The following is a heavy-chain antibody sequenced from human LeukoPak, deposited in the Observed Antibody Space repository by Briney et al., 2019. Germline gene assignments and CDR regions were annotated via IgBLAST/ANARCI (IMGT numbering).Heavy chain of an antibody. CDR3: ARPHAHYDSSGYYDY. CDR1: GYTFTGYY. Sequence: GASVKVSCKASGYTFTGYYMHWVRQAPGQGLEWMGWINPNSGGTNYAQKFQGRVTMTRDTSISTACMELSRLRSDDTAVYYCARPHAHYDSSGYYDYWGQGTLVTVSS. V-gene: IGHV1-2*02. J-gene: IGHJ4*02. CDR2: INPNSGGT. D-gene: IGHD3-22*01.